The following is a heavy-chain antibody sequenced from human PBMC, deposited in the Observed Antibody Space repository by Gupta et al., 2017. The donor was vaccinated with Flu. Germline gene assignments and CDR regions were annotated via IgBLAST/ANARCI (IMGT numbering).Heavy chain of an antibody. J-gene: IGHJ4*02. V-gene: IGHV3-66*02. D-gene: IGHD5-12*01. CDR1: GFTVSSNY. CDR2: IYSGGST. CDR3: ARDPMATITGEGDY. Sequence: EVQLVESGGGLVQPGGSLRLSCAASGFTVSSNYMSWVRQAPGKGLEWVSVIYSGGSTYYADSVKGRFTISRDNSKNTLYLQMNSLRAEDTAVYYCARDPMATITGEGDYWGQGTLVTVSS.